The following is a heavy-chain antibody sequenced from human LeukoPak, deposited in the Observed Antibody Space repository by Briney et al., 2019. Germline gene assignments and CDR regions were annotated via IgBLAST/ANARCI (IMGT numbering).Heavy chain of an antibody. V-gene: IGHV1-8*01. J-gene: IGHJ3*02. CDR1: GYTFTSYG. CDR3: ARDQTVRLGAIPGPLDAFDI. CDR2: MNPNSGNT. D-gene: IGHD1-26*01. Sequence: GASVKVSCKASGYTFTSYGINWVRQATGQGLEWMGWMNPNSGNTGYAQKFQGRVTMTRNTSISTAYMELKSLRSDDTAVYYCARDQTVRLGAIPGPLDAFDIWGQGTMVTVSS.